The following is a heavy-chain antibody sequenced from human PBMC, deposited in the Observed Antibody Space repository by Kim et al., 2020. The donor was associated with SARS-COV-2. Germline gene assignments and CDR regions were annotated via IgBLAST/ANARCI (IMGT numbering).Heavy chain of an antibody. CDR3: ATKLRTYYYGSGHFDS. Sequence: QKLQGRVTMTEDTSTDTVYMELSSLISDDTAVYYCATKLRTYYYGSGHFDSWGQGTLVTVSS. V-gene: IGHV1-24*01. D-gene: IGHD3-10*01. J-gene: IGHJ4*02.